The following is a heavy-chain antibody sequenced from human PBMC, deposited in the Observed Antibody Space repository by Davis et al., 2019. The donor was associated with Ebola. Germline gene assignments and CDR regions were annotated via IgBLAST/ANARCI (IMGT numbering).Heavy chain of an antibody. Sequence: GESLKISCAASGFTVSSNYMSWVRQAPGKGLEWVSVIYSGGSTYYADSVKGRFTISRDNAKNSLYLQMNSLRAEDTAVYYCARDPGQWLVPSFDYWGQGTLVTVSS. CDR1: GFTVSSNY. J-gene: IGHJ4*02. CDR2: IYSGGST. CDR3: ARDPGQWLVPSFDY. D-gene: IGHD6-19*01. V-gene: IGHV3-66*01.